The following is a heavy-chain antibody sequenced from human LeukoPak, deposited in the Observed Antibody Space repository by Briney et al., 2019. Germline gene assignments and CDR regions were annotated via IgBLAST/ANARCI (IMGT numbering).Heavy chain of an antibody. CDR1: GGSISRYY. Sequence: SETLSLTCTVSGGSISRYYWSWIRQPPGKGLEWIGCIHYSGSTNSNPSLKSRVTISVDTSKNQFSLKLRSVTAADTAVYYCARDLDNSGWYVFDNWGQGNLVTVSS. CDR2: IHYSGST. CDR3: ARDLDNSGWYVFDN. V-gene: IGHV4-59*01. D-gene: IGHD6-19*01. J-gene: IGHJ4*02.